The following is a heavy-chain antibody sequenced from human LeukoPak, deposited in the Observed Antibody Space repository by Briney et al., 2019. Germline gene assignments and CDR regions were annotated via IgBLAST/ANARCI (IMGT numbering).Heavy chain of an antibody. Sequence: ASVKVSCKASGGTFSSYAISWVRQAPGQGLEWMRRIIPIFGTANYAQKFQGRVTITTDESTSTAYMELSSLRSEDTAVYYCARDLAPRNYGGNSPFDYWGQGTLVTVSS. J-gene: IGHJ4*02. CDR3: ARDLAPRNYGGNSPFDY. D-gene: IGHD4-23*01. V-gene: IGHV1-69*05. CDR1: GGTFSSYA. CDR2: IIPIFGTA.